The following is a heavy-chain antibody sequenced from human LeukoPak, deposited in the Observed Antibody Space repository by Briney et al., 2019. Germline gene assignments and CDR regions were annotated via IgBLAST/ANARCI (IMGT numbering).Heavy chain of an antibody. CDR2: IYTSGSA. Sequence: SETLSLTCTVSGGSISSYYRSWIRQPAGKGLEWIGRIYTSGSANYNPSLKSRVTMSVDTSKNQFSLKLSSVTAADTAVYYCARVTGAAAGIYYYYYYMDVWGKGTTVTVSS. CDR3: ARVTGAAAGIYYYYYYMDV. CDR1: GGSISSYY. V-gene: IGHV4-4*07. J-gene: IGHJ6*03. D-gene: IGHD6-13*01.